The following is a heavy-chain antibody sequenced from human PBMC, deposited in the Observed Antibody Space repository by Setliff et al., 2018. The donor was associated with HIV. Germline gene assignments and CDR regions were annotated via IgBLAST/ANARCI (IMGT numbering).Heavy chain of an antibody. D-gene: IGHD1-26*01. CDR2: IYYSGST. CDR3: ARWELYYYYMDV. J-gene: IGHJ6*03. V-gene: IGHV4-30-4*08. CDR1: GGSISSGDYY. Sequence: PSETLSLTCTVSGGSISSGDYYWSWIRQPPGKGLEWIGYIYYSGSTYYNPSLKSRFTISVDTSKNQFTLKLSSVTAADTAVYYCARWELYYYYMDVWGKGTTVTVSS.